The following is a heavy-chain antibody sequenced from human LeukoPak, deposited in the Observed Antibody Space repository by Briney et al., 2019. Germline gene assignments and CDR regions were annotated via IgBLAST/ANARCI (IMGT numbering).Heavy chain of an antibody. V-gene: IGHV3-33*01. CDR2: IWYDGSNK. CDR1: GLTFSSYG. J-gene: IGHJ4*02. CDR3: ARDYGSGMDC. Sequence: GSLRLSCAASGLTFSSYGMHWVRQAPGKGQEWGAIIWYDGSNKYYADSVKGRFTISRDNSKSTLFLQMSSLRAEDTAMYYCARDYGSGMDCWGQGTLVTVSS. D-gene: IGHD3-3*01.